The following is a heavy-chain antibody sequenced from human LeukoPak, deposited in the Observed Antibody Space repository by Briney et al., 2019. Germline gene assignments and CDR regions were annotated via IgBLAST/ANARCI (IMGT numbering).Heavy chain of an antibody. Sequence: GGSLRLSCAASGFIFRSYDMHLVRQAPGKGLDWVALIRYDGNNKYYADSVEGRFTISRDNSKNTLYLQMNSLRAEDTAVYYCAKAAGGRGYDPFDYWGQGTLVTVSS. V-gene: IGHV3-30*02. CDR2: IRYDGNNK. D-gene: IGHD3-22*01. CDR1: GFIFRSYD. J-gene: IGHJ4*02. CDR3: AKAAGGRGYDPFDY.